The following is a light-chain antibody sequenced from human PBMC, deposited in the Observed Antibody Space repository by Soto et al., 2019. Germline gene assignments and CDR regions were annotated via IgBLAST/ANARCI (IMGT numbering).Light chain of an antibody. J-gene: IGKJ1*01. CDR2: GAS. V-gene: IGKV1-39*01. CDR3: QESFFTLGT. CDR1: QYIGDF. Sequence: DIQMTQSPSSLSASVGERVTITCRASQYIGDFLNWYQQTPGKAPKLLIFGASNLHIGVPSRFSGSGSGTEFTLTINNLQREDFATYYCQESFFTLGTFGRGTKVDIK.